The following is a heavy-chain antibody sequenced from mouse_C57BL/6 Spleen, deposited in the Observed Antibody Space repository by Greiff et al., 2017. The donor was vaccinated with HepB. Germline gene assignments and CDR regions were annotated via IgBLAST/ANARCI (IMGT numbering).Heavy chain of an antibody. J-gene: IGHJ1*03. CDR2: IRSKSNNYAT. CDR3: VRQWDWYFDV. CDR1: GFSFNTYA. V-gene: IGHV10-1*01. Sequence: GGGLVQPKGSLKLSCAASGFSFNTYAMNWVRQAPGKGLEWVARIRSKSNNYATYYADSVKDRFTISRDDSESMLYLQMNNLKTEDTAMYYCVRQWDWYFDVWGTGTTVTVSS.